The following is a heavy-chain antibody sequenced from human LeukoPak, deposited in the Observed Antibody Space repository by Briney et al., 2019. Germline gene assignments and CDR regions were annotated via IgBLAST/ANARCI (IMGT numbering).Heavy chain of an antibody. D-gene: IGHD3-22*01. CDR3: ARDQTNYYDSSGFWYFDL. V-gene: IGHV3-7*01. CDR1: GFTFSSYW. CDR2: IKQDGSEK. Sequence: GGSLRLSCAASGFTFSSYWMSWVRQAPGKGLEWVANIKQDGSEKYYVDSVKGRFTISGDNAKNSLYLQMNSLRAEDTAVYYCARDQTNYYDSSGFWYFDLWGRGTLVTVSS. J-gene: IGHJ2*01.